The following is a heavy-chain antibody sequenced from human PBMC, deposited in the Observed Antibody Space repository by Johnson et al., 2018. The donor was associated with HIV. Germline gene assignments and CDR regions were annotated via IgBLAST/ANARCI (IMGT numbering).Heavy chain of an antibody. J-gene: IGHJ3*02. D-gene: IGHD3-22*01. V-gene: IGHV3-64*01. CDR1: GFTFSSYA. CDR2: ISSNGGST. Sequence: VQLVESGGGLVQPGGSLRLSCAASGFTFSSYAMHWVRQAPGKGLAYVSAISSNGGSTSYANSVKGRFTISRDNSNNTLYLQMGSLRAEDMAVYYCASPSLFDSSGATDAFDIWGQGTMVTVSS. CDR3: ASPSLFDSSGATDAFDI.